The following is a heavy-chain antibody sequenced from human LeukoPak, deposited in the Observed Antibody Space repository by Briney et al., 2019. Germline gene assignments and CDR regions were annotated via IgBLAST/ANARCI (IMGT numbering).Heavy chain of an antibody. V-gene: IGHV4-34*01. J-gene: IGHJ5*02. CDR3: ARGSRGTTRWFDP. D-gene: IGHD1-14*01. CDR2: INHSGST. Sequence: GSLRLSCAASGFTFSSYGMSWVRQAPGKGLEWIGEINHSGSTNYNPSLKSRVTISVDTSKNQFSLKLSSVTAADTAVYYCARGSRGTTRWFDPWGQGTLVTVSS. CDR1: GFTFSSYG.